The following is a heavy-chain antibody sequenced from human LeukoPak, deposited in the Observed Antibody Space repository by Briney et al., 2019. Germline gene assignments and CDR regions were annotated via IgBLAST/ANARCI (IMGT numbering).Heavy chain of an antibody. CDR2: IYYSVTT. CDR3: ARDLGYGDPFDY. Sequence: PSETLSLTCTVSGGSISSYYWSWIRQPPGKGLEWIGHIYYSVTTNYNPSLKSRVTISVDTSKNQFSLKLSSVTAADTAVYYCARDLGYGDPFDYWGQGSLVTVSS. J-gene: IGHJ4*02. V-gene: IGHV4-59*12. CDR1: GGSISSYY. D-gene: IGHD4-17*01.